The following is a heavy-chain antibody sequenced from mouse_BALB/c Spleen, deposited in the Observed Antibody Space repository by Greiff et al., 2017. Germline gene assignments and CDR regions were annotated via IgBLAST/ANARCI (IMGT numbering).Heavy chain of an antibody. J-gene: IGHJ4*01. Sequence: EVKLMESGGGLVKPGGSLKLSCAASGFTFSDYYMHWVRQTPEKRLEWVATISDGGSYTYYPDSVKGRFTITRDNAKNNLYLQMSSLKSEDTAMYYCARGGDDNYGGDTMDYWGQGTSVTVSS. CDR1: GFTFSDYY. CDR2: ISDGGSYT. CDR3: ARGGDDNYGGDTMDY. V-gene: IGHV5-4*02. D-gene: IGHD2-1*01.